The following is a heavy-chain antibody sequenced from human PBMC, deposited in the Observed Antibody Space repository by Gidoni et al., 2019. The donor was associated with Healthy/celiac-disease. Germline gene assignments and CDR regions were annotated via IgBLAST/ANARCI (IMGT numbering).Heavy chain of an antibody. J-gene: IGHJ5*02. CDR2: MNPNSGNT. Sequence: QVQLVQSGAEVKQPGASVKVSCKASGYTFTSYDINWVRQATGQGLEWMGWMNPNSGNTGYAQKFQGRVTMTRNTSISTAYMELSSLRSEDTAVYYCARGGPITSSRSGRGWFDPWGQGTLVTVSS. CDR1: GYTFTSYD. D-gene: IGHD2-15*01. CDR3: ARGGPITSSRSGRGWFDP. V-gene: IGHV1-8*01.